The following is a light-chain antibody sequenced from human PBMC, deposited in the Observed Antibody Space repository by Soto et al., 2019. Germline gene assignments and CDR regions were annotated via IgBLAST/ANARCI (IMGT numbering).Light chain of an antibody. Sequence: IQLTQSPFSMAASVGDRVTITVRASQGISNYLAWYQQRPGKAPKLLIYGTSSLQSGVPSRFSGSGSGTDFTLTINSLQPEDFAAYYCQQLNSYPLTFGGGTKVDIK. CDR3: QQLNSYPLT. V-gene: IGKV1-9*01. J-gene: IGKJ4*01. CDR2: GTS. CDR1: QGISNY.